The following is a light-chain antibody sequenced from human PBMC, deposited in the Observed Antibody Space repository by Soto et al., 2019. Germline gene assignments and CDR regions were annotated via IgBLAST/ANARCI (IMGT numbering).Light chain of an antibody. Sequence: DIQMTQSTASLSASVGDRVTITCRGSQSISSYLNWYQQKPGKAPKLLIYAASSLQTGLPSRISGSGSATDFTLTISSLQPEDFATYYCQQYNSYWSFGQATKVDIK. V-gene: IGKV1-39*01. CDR2: AAS. CDR1: QSISSY. J-gene: IGKJ1*01. CDR3: QQYNSYWS.